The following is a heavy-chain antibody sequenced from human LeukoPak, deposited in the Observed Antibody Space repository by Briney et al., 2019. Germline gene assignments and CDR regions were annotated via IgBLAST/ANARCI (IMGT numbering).Heavy chain of an antibody. CDR2: NSASGGTT. V-gene: IGHV3-23*01. D-gene: IGHD3-9*01. CDR3: AKVTGYWYFDL. J-gene: IGHJ2*01. CDR1: GFTFSSYD. Sequence: GESLRLSCAASGFTFSSYDMSWVRQAPGKGLEWVLANSASGGTTYADSVKGRFTISRDNSKNTLYLQMNSLRAEDTALYYCAKVTGYWYFDLWGRGTLVTVSS.